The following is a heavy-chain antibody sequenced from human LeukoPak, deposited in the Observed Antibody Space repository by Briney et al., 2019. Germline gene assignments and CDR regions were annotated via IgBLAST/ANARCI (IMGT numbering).Heavy chain of an antibody. V-gene: IGHV3-23*01. D-gene: IGHD6-19*01. CDR1: GFTFSSYW. J-gene: IGHJ3*02. CDR2: ISGSGGSS. CDR3: ANPPGLSSGWYVATSNWRAFDI. Sequence: GGSLRLSCAASGFTFSSYWMSWVRQAPGKGLEWVSAISGSGGSSYYADSVKGRFTISRDNSKNTLYLQMNSLRVEDTAVYYCANPPGLSSGWYVATSNWRAFDIWGQGTMVTVSS.